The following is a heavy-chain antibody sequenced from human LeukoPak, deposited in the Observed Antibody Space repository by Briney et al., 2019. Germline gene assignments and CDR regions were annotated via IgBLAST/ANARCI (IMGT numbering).Heavy chain of an antibody. Sequence: PGGSLRLSCAASGFTFDDYAMHWVRQAPGKGLEWVSGISWNSGSIGYADSAKGRFTISRDNAKNSLYLQMNSLRAEDTALYYCAKDKFSGYSSGNFDYWGQGTLVTVSS. CDR3: AKDKFSGYSSGNFDY. J-gene: IGHJ4*02. V-gene: IGHV3-9*01. CDR2: ISWNSGSI. D-gene: IGHD6-19*01. CDR1: GFTFDDYA.